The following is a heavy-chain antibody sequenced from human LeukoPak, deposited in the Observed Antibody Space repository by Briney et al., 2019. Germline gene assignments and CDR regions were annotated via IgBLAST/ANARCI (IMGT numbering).Heavy chain of an antibody. V-gene: IGHV3-21*04. CDR3: ARDRGSGSWWFDP. J-gene: IGHJ5*02. CDR1: GFTFSSYS. Sequence: PGGSLRLSCAASGFTFSSYSMNWVRQAPGKGLEWVSSISSSSSYIYYADSVRGRFTISRDNSKNTLYLQMNSLRAEDTAVYYCARDRGSGSWWFDPWGQGTLVTVSS. D-gene: IGHD3-10*01. CDR2: ISSSSSYI.